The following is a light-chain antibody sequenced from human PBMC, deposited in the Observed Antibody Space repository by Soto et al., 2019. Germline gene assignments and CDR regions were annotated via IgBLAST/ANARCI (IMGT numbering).Light chain of an antibody. CDR1: QDISSY. CDR2: GAH. CDR3: QQLNSYPLS. Sequence: DIQLTQSPSLLSASFGDRVTITCRASQDISSYLAWYQQKPGRAPELLIHGAHSLHSGVPSRFSGSGSGTEFSLTISSLQPEDFATYYCQQLNSYPLSFGGGTKVDIK. V-gene: IGKV1-9*01. J-gene: IGKJ4*01.